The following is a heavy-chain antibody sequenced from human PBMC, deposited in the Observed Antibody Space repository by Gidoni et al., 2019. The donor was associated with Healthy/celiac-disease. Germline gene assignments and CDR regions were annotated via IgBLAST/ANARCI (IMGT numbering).Heavy chain of an antibody. CDR1: GGSISSGSYY. V-gene: IGHV4-61*02. D-gene: IGHD4-17*01. J-gene: IGHJ6*02. Sequence: QVQLQESGPGLVKPSQTLSLTCTVSGGSISSGSYYWSWIRQPAGKGLEWIGRIYTSGSTNNNPSLKSRVTISVDTSKNQFSLKLSSVTAADTAVYYCASSKAEYGDSGAYYYGMDVWGQGTTVTVSS. CDR3: ASSKAEYGDSGAYYYGMDV. CDR2: IYTSGST.